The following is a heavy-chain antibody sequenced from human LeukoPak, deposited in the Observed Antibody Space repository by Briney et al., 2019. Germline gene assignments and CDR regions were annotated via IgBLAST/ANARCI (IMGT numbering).Heavy chain of an antibody. J-gene: IGHJ4*02. Sequence: GGSLRLSCAASGFTFSSYAMSWVRQAPGKGLEWVSAISGSGGSTYYADSVKGRFTISRDNSKNTLYLQMNSLRAEDTAVYYCADQVRGWTSFDYWGQGNMVTVSS. CDR2: ISGSGGST. CDR1: GFTFSSYA. D-gene: IGHD6-19*01. V-gene: IGHV3-23*01. CDR3: ADQVRGWTSFDY.